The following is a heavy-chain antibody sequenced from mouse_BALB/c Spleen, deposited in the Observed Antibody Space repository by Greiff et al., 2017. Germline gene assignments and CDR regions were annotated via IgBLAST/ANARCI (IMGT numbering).Heavy chain of an antibody. CDR3: TRSEGDGSSYRYWYFDV. CDR2: INPSNGGT. V-gene: IGHV1S81*02. Sequence: QVQLQQPGAELVKPGASVKLSCKASGYTFTSYYMYWVKQRPGQGLEWIGGINPSNGGTNFNEKFKSKATLTVDKSSSTAYMQLSSLTSEDSAVYYCTRSEGDGSSYRYWYFDVWGAGTTVTVSS. CDR1: GYTFTSYY. D-gene: IGHD1-1*01. J-gene: IGHJ1*01.